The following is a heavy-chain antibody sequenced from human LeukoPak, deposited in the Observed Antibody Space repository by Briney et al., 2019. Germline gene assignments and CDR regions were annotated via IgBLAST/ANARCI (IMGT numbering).Heavy chain of an antibody. J-gene: IGHJ6*03. CDR2: IGSSTNTI. Sequence: GGSLRLSCAASGFTFSSYGMNWVRQAPGKGLEWVSYIGSSTNTIYNADSVKGRFTISRDNAKNSLYLQMNSLRAEDTAVYYCARAYYDFWSGYSTNYYMDVWGKGTTVTVSS. V-gene: IGHV3-48*01. CDR3: ARAYYDFWSGYSTNYYMDV. CDR1: GFTFSSYG. D-gene: IGHD3-3*01.